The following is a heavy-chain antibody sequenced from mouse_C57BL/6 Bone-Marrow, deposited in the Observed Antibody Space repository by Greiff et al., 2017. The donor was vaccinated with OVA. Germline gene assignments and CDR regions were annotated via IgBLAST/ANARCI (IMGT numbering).Heavy chain of an antibody. CDR3: ARSPRDYYYGSSWWYFDV. Sequence: VKLKQPGAELVKPGASVKLSCKASGYTFTSYWMHWVKQRPGRGLEWIGRIDPNSGGTKYNEKFKSKATLTVDKPSSTAYMQLSSLTSEDSAVYYCARSPRDYYYGSSWWYFDVWGTGTTVTVSS. CDR2: IDPNSGGT. J-gene: IGHJ1*03. V-gene: IGHV1-72*01. D-gene: IGHD1-1*01. CDR1: GYTFTSYW.